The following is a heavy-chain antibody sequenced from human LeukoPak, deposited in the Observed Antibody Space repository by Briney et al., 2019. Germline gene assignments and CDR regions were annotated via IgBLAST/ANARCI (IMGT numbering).Heavy chain of an antibody. CDR1: GFSFKTFA. CDR2: ITGSGHDS. CDR3: AREWYYRMDV. Sequence: GGSLRLSCAASGFSFKTFAMSWVRQAPGKGLEWVLSITGSGHDSYYADSVKGRFTISRDNSKNTLYLQMSSLRAEDTAVYYCAREWYYRMDVWGQGTTVTVSS. J-gene: IGHJ6*02. V-gene: IGHV3-23*01.